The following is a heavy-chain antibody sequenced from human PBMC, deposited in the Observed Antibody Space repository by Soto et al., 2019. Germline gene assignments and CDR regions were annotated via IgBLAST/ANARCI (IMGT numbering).Heavy chain of an antibody. CDR2: ISSSSSTI. CDR3: ARAGQSPDYYDSSGYYNQFDY. J-gene: IGHJ4*02. CDR1: GFTFSSYS. D-gene: IGHD3-22*01. V-gene: IGHV3-48*02. Sequence: GGSLRLSCAASGFTFSSYSMNWVRQAPGKGLEWVSYISSSSSTIYYADSVKGRFTISRDNAKNSLYLQMNSLRDEDTAVYYCARAGQSPDYYDSSGYYNQFDYWGQGTLVTVSS.